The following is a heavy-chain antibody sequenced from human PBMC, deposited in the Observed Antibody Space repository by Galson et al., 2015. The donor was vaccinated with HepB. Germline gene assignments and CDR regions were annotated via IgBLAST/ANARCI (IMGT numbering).Heavy chain of an antibody. V-gene: IGHV5-10-1*01. J-gene: IGHJ6*02. Sequence: QSGAEVKKPGESLRISCKGSGYSFTSYWISWVRQMPGKGLEWMGRIDPTDSYTNYSPSFQGHVTISADKSISTAYLQWSSLKASDTAMYYCARQTKAVVPAPDYYDMDVWGQGTTVTVSS. CDR1: GYSFTSYW. CDR2: IDPTDSYT. CDR3: ARQTKAVVPAPDYYDMDV. D-gene: IGHD2-2*01.